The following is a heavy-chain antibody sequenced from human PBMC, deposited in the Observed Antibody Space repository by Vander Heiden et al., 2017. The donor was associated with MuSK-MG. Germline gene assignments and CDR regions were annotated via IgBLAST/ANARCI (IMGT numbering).Heavy chain of an antibody. CDR2: IKSKTDGGET. Sequence: EVQLVESGGDLVKPGGSLRLSCAASGFTFSNAWLTWVRQAPGKGLEWVGRIKSKTDGGETDYATPVKGRFTISRDDAKNTMYLQMKRMKTEDTAVYYYTTDSRRSGSYSDYWGQGTLVTVSS. V-gene: IGHV3-15*01. D-gene: IGHD3-10*01. CDR3: TTDSRRSGSYSDY. CDR1: GFTFSNAW. J-gene: IGHJ4*02.